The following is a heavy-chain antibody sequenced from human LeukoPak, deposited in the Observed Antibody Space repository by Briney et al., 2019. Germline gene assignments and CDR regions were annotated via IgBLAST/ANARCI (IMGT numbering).Heavy chain of an antibody. CDR3: AGGNYYDSSGYY. CDR1: GFTFSSYA. CDR2: ISGSGGST. D-gene: IGHD3-22*01. V-gene: IGHV3-23*01. J-gene: IGHJ4*02. Sequence: GGSLRLSCAASGFTFSSYAMSWVRQAPGKGLEWVSAISGSGGSTYYADSVKGRFTISRDNSKNTQYLQMNSLRAEDTAVYYCAGGNYYDSSGYYWGQGTLVTVSS.